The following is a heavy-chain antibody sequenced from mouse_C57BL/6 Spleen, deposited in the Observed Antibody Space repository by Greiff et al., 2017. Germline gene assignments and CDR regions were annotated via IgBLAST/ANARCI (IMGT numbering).Heavy chain of an antibody. D-gene: IGHD2-13*01. CDR1: GYSITSGYS. V-gene: IGHV3-6*01. Sequence: EVKLMESGPGLVKPSQSLSLTCSVTGYSITSGYSWNWIRQFPGNKLEWMGYISYDGSNNYNPSLKNRISITRDTSKYQFFLKLNSVTTEDTATXYCEADGEAYWGQGTLVTVSA. CDR3: EADGEAY. CDR2: ISYDGSN. J-gene: IGHJ3*01.